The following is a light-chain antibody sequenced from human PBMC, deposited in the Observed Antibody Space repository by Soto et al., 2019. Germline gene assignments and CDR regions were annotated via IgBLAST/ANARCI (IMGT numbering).Light chain of an antibody. CDR3: QQYNSYSEA. CDR1: QYISSW. CDR2: KAS. Sequence: DIQLTQSPSTMSASVGDRVSITCRASQYISSWLAGYQQKPGKAPKLLIYKASSLASGVPSRFSGIGSGTEFTLTISSLQPDDFATYYCQQYNSYSEAFGQGTKVDI. J-gene: IGKJ1*01. V-gene: IGKV1-5*03.